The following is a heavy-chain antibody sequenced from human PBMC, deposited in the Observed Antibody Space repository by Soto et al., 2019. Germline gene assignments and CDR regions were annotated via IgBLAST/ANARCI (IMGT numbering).Heavy chain of an antibody. Sequence: GGSLRLSCAASGFTFSSYAMHWVRQAPGMGLEWVAVISYDGSNKYYADSVKSRFTISRDNSKNTLYLQMNSLRAEDSVVYCCARVGFDSSGYFDYWRQGSLVTVSS. CDR1: GFTFSSYA. CDR3: ARVGFDSSGYFDY. V-gene: IGHV3-30*04. CDR2: ISYDGSNK. D-gene: IGHD3-22*01. J-gene: IGHJ4*02.